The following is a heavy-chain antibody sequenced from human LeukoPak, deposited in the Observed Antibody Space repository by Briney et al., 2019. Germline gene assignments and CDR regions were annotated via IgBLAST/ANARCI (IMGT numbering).Heavy chain of an antibody. J-gene: IGHJ4*01. V-gene: IGHV1-8*01. CDR3: SKGLGDYHETSGYYYPCPAH. Sequence: ASVKVSCKASGYTFTTYDITWVRQATGQGLEWMGWMNPNSGDTAYAQKFRGRVAMTRDTSISTAYMELSSLRSEDTAVYYCSKGLGDYHETSGYYYPCPAHWGQGTPVTVSS. D-gene: IGHD3-22*01. CDR2: MNPNSGDT. CDR1: GYTFTTYD.